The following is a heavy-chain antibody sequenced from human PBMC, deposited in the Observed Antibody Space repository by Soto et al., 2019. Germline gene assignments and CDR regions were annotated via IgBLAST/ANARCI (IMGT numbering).Heavy chain of an antibody. CDR2: ISGSGGST. D-gene: IGHD3-9*01. CDR3: AKVYYDILTGYSVYYGMDV. J-gene: IGHJ6*02. Sequence: GGSLRLSCAASGFTFSSYAMSWVRQAPGKGLEWVSAISGSGGSTYYADSVKGRFTISRDNSKSTLYLQMNSLRAEDTAVYYCAKVYYDILTGYSVYYGMDVWGQGTTVTVSS. V-gene: IGHV3-23*01. CDR1: GFTFSSYA.